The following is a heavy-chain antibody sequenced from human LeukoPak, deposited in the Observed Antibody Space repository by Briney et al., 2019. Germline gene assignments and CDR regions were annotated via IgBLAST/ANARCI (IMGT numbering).Heavy chain of an antibody. CDR2: ISSSGSTI. Sequence: GGSLRLSCAASGFTFSDYYTSWIRQAPGKGLEWVSYISSSGSTIYYADSVKGRFTISRDNAKNSLYLQMNSLRAEDTAVYYCARTGPIYGNQDHADVWGQGTTVTVSS. V-gene: IGHV3-11*01. CDR1: GFTFSDYY. D-gene: IGHD1-26*01. J-gene: IGHJ6*02. CDR3: ARTGPIYGNQDHADV.